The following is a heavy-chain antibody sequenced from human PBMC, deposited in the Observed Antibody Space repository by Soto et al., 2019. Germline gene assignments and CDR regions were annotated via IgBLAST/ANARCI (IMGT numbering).Heavy chain of an antibody. CDR1: GFTFSSYA. Sequence: GESLKISCAASGFTFSSYAMHWVRQAPGKGLEWVAVISYDGSNKYYADSVKGRFTISRDNSKNTLYLQMNSLRAEDTAVYYCARGVAMIVVVTAFDIWGQGTMVTVSS. CDR3: ARGVAMIVVVTAFDI. V-gene: IGHV3-30-3*01. J-gene: IGHJ3*02. D-gene: IGHD3-22*01. CDR2: ISYDGSNK.